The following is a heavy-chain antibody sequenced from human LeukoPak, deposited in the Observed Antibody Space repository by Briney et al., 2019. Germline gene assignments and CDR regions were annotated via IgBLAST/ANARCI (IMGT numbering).Heavy chain of an antibody. V-gene: IGHV3-23*01. CDR3: EKRPVEMLPIFGFDP. J-gene: IGHJ5*02. Sequence: GGSLRLSCAASGYTISSDAMRWFLQAPGKGLEWFSAISGSGGSTYYADSVKGRFTISRDNSKNTLYLQMNSLRAEDTAVYYCEKRPVEMLPIFGFDPWGQGTLVTVSS. D-gene: IGHD5-24*01. CDR2: ISGSGGST. CDR1: GYTISSDA.